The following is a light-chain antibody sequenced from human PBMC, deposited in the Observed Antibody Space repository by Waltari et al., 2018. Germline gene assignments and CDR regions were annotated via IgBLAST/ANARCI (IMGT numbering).Light chain of an antibody. CDR2: FTS. CDR1: QNIGTS. Sequence: EVVLPQSLDFQSVTPKETLPITCRASQNIGTSLHWYQQKPDQSPKLLITFTSQSKSGVPSRFSGSGSETHFTLTINRLEAEDAATYYCHQSRTLPYTFGQGTKVEIK. J-gene: IGKJ2*01. CDR3: HQSRTLPYT. V-gene: IGKV6-21*02.